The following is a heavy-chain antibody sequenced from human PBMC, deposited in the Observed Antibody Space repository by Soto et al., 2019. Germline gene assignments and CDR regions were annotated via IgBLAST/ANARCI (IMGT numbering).Heavy chain of an antibody. Sequence: QVQLVQSGAEVKKPGSSVKVSCKASGGTFSSYAISWVRQDPGQGLEWMGGIIPIFGTANYAQKFQGRVTNTADESTSKAYIELSSLRSEDTAVYFCAREYPSDGYNSFDYRGQGTLVTASS. CDR2: IIPIFGTA. V-gene: IGHV1-69*01. D-gene: IGHD1-1*01. CDR3: AREYPSDGYNSFDY. J-gene: IGHJ4*02. CDR1: GGTFSSYA.